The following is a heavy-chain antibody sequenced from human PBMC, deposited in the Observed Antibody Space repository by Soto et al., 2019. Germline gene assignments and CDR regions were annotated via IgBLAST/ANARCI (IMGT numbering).Heavy chain of an antibody. CDR3: ATTYCGGDCYSGLDAFDI. Sequence: ASGFTFSDYYMSWIRQAPGKGLEWVSYISSSGSTIYYADSVKGRFTISRDNAKNSLYLQMNSLRAEDTAVYYCATTYCGGDCYSGLDAFDIWGQGTMVTVSS. J-gene: IGHJ3*02. D-gene: IGHD2-21*01. CDR2: ISSSGSTI. V-gene: IGHV3-11*01. CDR1: GFTFSDYY.